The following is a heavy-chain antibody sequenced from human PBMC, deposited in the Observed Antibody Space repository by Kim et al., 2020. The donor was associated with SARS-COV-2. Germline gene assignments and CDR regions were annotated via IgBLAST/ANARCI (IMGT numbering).Heavy chain of an antibody. J-gene: IGHJ5*02. Sequence: KGRVTIAVDTSKNQFSLKLSSVTAADTAVYYCARHTVTMVRGELTNWFDPWGQGTLVTVSS. V-gene: IGHV4-39*01. CDR3: ARHTVTMVRGELTNWFDP. D-gene: IGHD3-10*01.